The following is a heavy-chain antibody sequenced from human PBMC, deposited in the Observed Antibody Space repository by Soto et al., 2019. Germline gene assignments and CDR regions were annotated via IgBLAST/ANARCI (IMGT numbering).Heavy chain of an antibody. J-gene: IGHJ2*01. Sequence: QVQLQESGPGLVKPSQTLSLTCTVSGGSISSGGYYWSWIRQHPGKGLEWIGYIYYSGSTYYNPSLKSRVTIAVDTSKNQFSLKLSSVTAADTAVYYCARDYGSGSSYWYFDLWGRGTLVTVSS. D-gene: IGHD3-10*01. CDR1: GGSISSGGYY. V-gene: IGHV4-31*03. CDR2: IYYSGST. CDR3: ARDYGSGSSYWYFDL.